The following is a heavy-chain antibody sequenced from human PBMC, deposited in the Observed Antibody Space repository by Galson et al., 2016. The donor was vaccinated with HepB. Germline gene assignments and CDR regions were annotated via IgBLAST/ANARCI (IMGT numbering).Heavy chain of an antibody. CDR2: ISYDGSNK. CDR3: AKDPIPFITGFGLPDY. D-gene: IGHD1-20*01. V-gene: IGHV3-30*18. Sequence: SLRLSCAASGFTFSSYGIHWVRQAPGKGLEWVAVISYDGSNKYYADSVKSRFTISRDNSKNTLYLQMNSLRAEDTAVYYCAKDPIPFITGFGLPDYWGQGTLVTVSS. J-gene: IGHJ4*02. CDR1: GFTFSSYG.